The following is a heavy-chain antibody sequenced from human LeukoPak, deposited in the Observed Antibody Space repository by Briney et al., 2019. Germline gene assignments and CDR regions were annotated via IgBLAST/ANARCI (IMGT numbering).Heavy chain of an antibody. D-gene: IGHD6-13*01. CDR2: ISSSSSYI. Sequence: GGSLRLSCAASGFTFSSYSMNWVRQAPGKGLEWVSSISSSSSYIYYADSVKGRFTISRGNAKNSLYLQMNSLRAEDTAVYYCARDLGSSSWTRGDYWGQGTLVTVSP. J-gene: IGHJ4*02. V-gene: IGHV3-21*01. CDR3: ARDLGSSSWTRGDY. CDR1: GFTFSSYS.